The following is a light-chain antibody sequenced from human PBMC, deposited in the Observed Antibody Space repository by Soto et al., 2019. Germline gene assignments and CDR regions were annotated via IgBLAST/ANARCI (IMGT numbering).Light chain of an antibody. CDR1: QGISSY. V-gene: IGKV1-9*01. J-gene: IGKJ4*01. CDR3: QQLNTYPRLT. Sequence: IQLTQSPSSLSASVGDRVTITCRASQGISSYLAWYQQKPGKPPKLLMYAASTLQSGVPSRFSGSGSGTDFTLPISSLQPEDFATYYCQQLNTYPRLTFGGGTKVEIK. CDR2: AAS.